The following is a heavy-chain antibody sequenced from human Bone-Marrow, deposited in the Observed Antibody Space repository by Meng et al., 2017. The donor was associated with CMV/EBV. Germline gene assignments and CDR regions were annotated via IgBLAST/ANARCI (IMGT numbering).Heavy chain of an antibody. V-gene: IGHV3-7*01. Sequence: GGSLKISCAGTGFTFTSYWMTWVRQAPGKGLEWVASIEEDGSEKYYVDSVKGRFTISRDNPNNSLYLQMNSLRAEDTALYYCVRGRITNHYWGQGTLVTGSS. CDR2: IEEDGSEK. J-gene: IGHJ4*02. CDR1: GFTFTSYW. D-gene: IGHD1-20*01. CDR3: VRGRITNHY.